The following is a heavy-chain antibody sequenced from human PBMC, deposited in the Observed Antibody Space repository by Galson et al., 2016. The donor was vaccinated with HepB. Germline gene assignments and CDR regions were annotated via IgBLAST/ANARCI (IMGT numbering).Heavy chain of an antibody. CDR1: GFSLSTRGVG. V-gene: IGHV2-5*02. CDR3: AHSRLVVDTTLVLAFDY. CDR2: IYWDDDT. Sequence: PALVKPTQTLTLTCTFSGFSLSTRGVGVGWIRQPPGKALEWLALIYWDDDTRYSPSLTSRLTNTKDTSRNQVVLTMTNLDPVDTATAYCAHSRLVVDTTLVLAFDYWGQGTLLTVSS. J-gene: IGHJ4*02. D-gene: IGHD3-16*01.